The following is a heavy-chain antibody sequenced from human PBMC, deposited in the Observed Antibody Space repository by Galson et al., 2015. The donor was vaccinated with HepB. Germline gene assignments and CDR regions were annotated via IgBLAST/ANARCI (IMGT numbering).Heavy chain of an antibody. J-gene: IGHJ4*02. CDR1: GGSISSYY. CDR3: ARDPKRELPLFDY. CDR2: IYYSGRT. V-gene: IGHV4-59*01. Sequence: SETLSLTCTVSGGSISSYYWSWIRQPPGKGLEWIGYIYYSGRTNYNPSLKSRVTISVDTSKNQFSLKLSSVTAADTAVYYCARDPKRELPLFDYWGQGTLVTVSS. D-gene: IGHD1-26*01.